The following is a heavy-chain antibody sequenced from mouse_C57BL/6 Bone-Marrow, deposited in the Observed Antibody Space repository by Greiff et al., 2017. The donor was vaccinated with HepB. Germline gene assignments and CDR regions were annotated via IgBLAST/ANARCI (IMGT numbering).Heavy chain of an antibody. D-gene: IGHD1-1*01. CDR2: IYPSSGNT. J-gene: IGHJ2*01. V-gene: IGHV1-81*01. CDR1: GYTFTSYG. CDR3: AREEEGLGFITTCYFDY. Sequence: VQLQESGAELARPGASVKLSCKASGYTFTSYGISWVKQRTGQGLEWIGEIYPSSGNTYYTEKFKGKATLTAAKSSSTAYMELRSLTSEDSAVYFCAREEEGLGFITTCYFDYWGQGTTLPVSS.